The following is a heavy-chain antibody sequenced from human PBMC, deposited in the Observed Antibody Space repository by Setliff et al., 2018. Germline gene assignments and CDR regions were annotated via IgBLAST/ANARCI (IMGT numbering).Heavy chain of an antibody. CDR2: INPNSGDT. Sequence: VSCKASGYSFTSYAMNWVRQAPAQGLEWMGWINPNSGDTTFAQKFQGRVTITRDTSNSTDYMDLSRLTSDDTAVYYCAREVLSTVVAWDYWGQGTLVTVSS. D-gene: IGHD4-17*01. V-gene: IGHV1-2*02. CDR3: AREVLSTVVAWDY. CDR1: GYSFTSYA. J-gene: IGHJ4*02.